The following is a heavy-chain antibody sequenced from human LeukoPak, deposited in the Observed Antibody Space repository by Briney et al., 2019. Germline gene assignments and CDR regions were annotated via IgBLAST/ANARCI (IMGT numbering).Heavy chain of an antibody. CDR2: INPDSGGT. V-gene: IGHV1-2*02. D-gene: IGHD3/OR15-3a*01. CDR3: ARDLRGLGDYFDY. Sequence: GASVKVSCKASGYTFTGYYMHWVRQAPGQGLEWMGWINPDSGGTNYAQNFQGRVTMTRDTSISTAYMELNRLRSDDTAVYYCARDLRGLGDYFDYWGQGTLVTVSS. CDR1: GYTFTGYY. J-gene: IGHJ4*02.